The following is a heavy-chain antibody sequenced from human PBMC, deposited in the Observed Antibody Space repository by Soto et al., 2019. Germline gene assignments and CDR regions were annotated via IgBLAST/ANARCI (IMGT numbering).Heavy chain of an antibody. J-gene: IGHJ4*02. V-gene: IGHV3-30-3*01. CDR3: ARDSNERSGGYSSSSAAGFDY. CDR2: ISYDGSNK. Sequence: QVQLVESGGGVVQPGRSLRLSCAASGFTFSSYAMHWVRQAPGKGLEWVAVISYDGSNKYYADSVKGRFTISRDNSKNTLYLQMNSLRAEDTAVYYCARDSNERSGGYSSSSAAGFDYWGQGTLVTVSS. D-gene: IGHD6-6*01. CDR1: GFTFSSYA.